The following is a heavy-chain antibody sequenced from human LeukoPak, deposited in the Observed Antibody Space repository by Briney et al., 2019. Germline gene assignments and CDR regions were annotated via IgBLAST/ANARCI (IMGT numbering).Heavy chain of an antibody. J-gene: IGHJ1*01. D-gene: IGHD6-13*01. CDR2: ISYDGSNK. CDR1: GFTFSSYA. Sequence: GGSLRLSCAASGFTFSSYAMHWVRQAPGKGLEWVAVISYDGSNKYYADSVKGRFTISRDNSKNTLYLQMNSLRAEDTAVYYCARDGSSSIQHWGQGTLVTVSS. V-gene: IGHV3-30-3*01. CDR3: ARDGSSSIQH.